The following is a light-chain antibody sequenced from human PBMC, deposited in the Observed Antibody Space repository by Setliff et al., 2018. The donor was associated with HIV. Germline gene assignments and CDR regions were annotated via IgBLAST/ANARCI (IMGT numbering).Light chain of an antibody. V-gene: IGLV2-23*02. CDR1: SSDVGSYNL. Sequence: SALTQPASVSGSPGQSITISCTGTSSDVGSYNLVSWYQQHPGKAPKLMIYEVTKRPSGVSKRFSGPKSANAASLTISGLQPDDEADYYCSSYAGSRTFDGFGTGTKV. J-gene: IGLJ1*01. CDR3: SSYAGSRTFDG. CDR2: EVT.